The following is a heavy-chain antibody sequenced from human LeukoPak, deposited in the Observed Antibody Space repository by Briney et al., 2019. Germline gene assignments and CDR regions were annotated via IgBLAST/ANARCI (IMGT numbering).Heavy chain of an antibody. J-gene: IGHJ4*02. V-gene: IGHV3-23*01. Sequence: GGSLRLSCAASGFTFSSYAMTWVRQAPGKGLEWVSTLSGSGNSTYYADSVKGRFTISRDNSKNTLSLQMNNLGAEDTAVYYCAKDLGARSSGWYDYWGQGTLVTVSS. CDR1: GFTFSSYA. CDR2: LSGSGNST. CDR3: AKDLGARSSGWYDY. D-gene: IGHD6-19*01.